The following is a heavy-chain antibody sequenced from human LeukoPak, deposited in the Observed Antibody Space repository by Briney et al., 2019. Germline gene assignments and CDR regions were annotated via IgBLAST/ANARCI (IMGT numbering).Heavy chain of an antibody. J-gene: IGHJ3*02. V-gene: IGHV1-18*04. Sequence: ASVKVSCKASGYTFTGYYMHWVRRAPGQGLEWMGWISAYNGNTNYAQKLQGRVTMTTDTSTGTAYMELRSLRSDDTAVYYCARSARFTASNAFDIWGQGTMVTVSS. D-gene: IGHD3-16*01. CDR3: ARSARFTASNAFDI. CDR2: ISAYNGNT. CDR1: GYTFTGYY.